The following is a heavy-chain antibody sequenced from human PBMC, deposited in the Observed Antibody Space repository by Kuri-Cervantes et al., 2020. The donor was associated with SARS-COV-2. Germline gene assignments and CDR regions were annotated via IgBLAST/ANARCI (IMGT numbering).Heavy chain of an antibody. Sequence: GGSLRLSCAASGFTFSSYSMNWVRQAPGKGLEWVSSISSSSSYIYYANSVKGRFTISRGNAKNALYLQMNSLRAEDTAVYYCARVKQWLGRGGVVFDYWGQGTLVTVSS. J-gene: IGHJ4*02. CDR3: ARVKQWLGRGGVVFDY. CDR1: GFTFSSYS. CDR2: ISSSSSYI. D-gene: IGHD6-19*01. V-gene: IGHV3-21*01.